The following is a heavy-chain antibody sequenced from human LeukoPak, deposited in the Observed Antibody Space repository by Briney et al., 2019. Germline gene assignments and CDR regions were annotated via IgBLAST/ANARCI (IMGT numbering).Heavy chain of an antibody. D-gene: IGHD2-15*01. J-gene: IGHJ6*02. Sequence: PGRSLRLSCAASGFTFSNYCMHWVRQAPGKGLEWVAFISYDESHKYYADSVKGRFTISRDNSKHTLYLQMNSLRPEDTAVYYCAKGVVAATNAAYYGMDVWGQGTTVTVSS. V-gene: IGHV3-30*18. CDR2: ISYDESHK. CDR1: GFTFSNYC. CDR3: AKGVVAATNAAYYGMDV.